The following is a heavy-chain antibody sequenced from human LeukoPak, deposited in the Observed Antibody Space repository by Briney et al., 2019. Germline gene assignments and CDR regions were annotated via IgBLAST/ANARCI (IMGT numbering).Heavy chain of an antibody. D-gene: IGHD6-13*01. CDR2: INHSGST. CDR1: GGSFSGYY. V-gene: IGHV4-34*01. Sequence: SETLSLTCAVYGGSFSGYYWSWIRQPPGKGLEWIGEINHSGSTNYNPSLKSRVTISVDTSKNQFSLKLSSVTAADTAVYYCARGGIAAADWGQGTLVTVSS. J-gene: IGHJ4*02. CDR3: ARGGIAAAD.